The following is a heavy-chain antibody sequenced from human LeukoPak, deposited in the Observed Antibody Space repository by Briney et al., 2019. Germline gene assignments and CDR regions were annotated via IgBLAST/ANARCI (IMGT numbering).Heavy chain of an antibody. CDR1: GGSFSGYY. CDR2: INHSGST. J-gene: IGHJ6*02. Sequence: SETLSLTCAVYGGSFSGYYWSWIRQPPGKGLEWIGEINHSGSTNYNPSLKSRVTISVDTSKNQFSLKLSSVTAADTAVYYCARGPAGDCSGTSCPDYYYYGMDVWGQGTTVTVSS. D-gene: IGHD2-2*01. CDR3: ARGPAGDCSGTSCPDYYYYGMDV. V-gene: IGHV4-34*01.